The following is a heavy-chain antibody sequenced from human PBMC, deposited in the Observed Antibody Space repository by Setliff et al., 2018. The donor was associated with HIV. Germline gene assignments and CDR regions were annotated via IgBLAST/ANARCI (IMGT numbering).Heavy chain of an antibody. J-gene: IGHJ4*02. D-gene: IGHD2-2*01. CDR2: LHTGDGRT. CDR1: GYTFTTYS. CDR3: VRRAAAAEVFDY. V-gene: IGHV1-3*04. Sequence: GASVKVSCKVSGYTFTTYSMHWVRQAPGQRLEWMGWLHTGDGRTSYSVKLQGRVTFTRDTSASTAYMELSSLGSEDTAVYYCVRRAAAAEVFDYWGPGTLVTVSS.